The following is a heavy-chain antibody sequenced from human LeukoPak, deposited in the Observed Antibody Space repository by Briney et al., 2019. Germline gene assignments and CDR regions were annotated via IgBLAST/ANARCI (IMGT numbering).Heavy chain of an antibody. CDR3: ARATCTGGSCYSGFDY. J-gene: IGHJ4*02. CDR2: IYTGGTT. V-gene: IGHV3-53*01. D-gene: IGHD2-15*01. Sequence: PGGSLRLSCAASGFTVSSNYMSWVRQAPGKGLEWVSVIYTGGTTYYADSVKGRFTISRDNSKNTLYLQMNSLRAEDTAVYYCARATCTGGSCYSGFDYWGQGTLVTVSS. CDR1: GFTVSSNY.